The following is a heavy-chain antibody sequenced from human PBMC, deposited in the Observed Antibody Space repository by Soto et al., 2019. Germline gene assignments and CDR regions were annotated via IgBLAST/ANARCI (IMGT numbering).Heavy chain of an antibody. J-gene: IGHJ3*02. CDR3: ALRTGEGPIDVFDI. CDR2: FYWDDAK. D-gene: IGHD7-27*01. V-gene: IGHV2-5*02. CDR1: GFSLSTNGVG. Sequence: QITLKESGHTLVKPTQTLTLTCTFSGFSLSTNGVGVGWIRPPPGKALEWLALFYWDDAKRYSPSLNSRLTITKDTSKNQVVLTMTNRDPVDTATYYCALRTGEGPIDVFDIWGQGTMVTVSS.